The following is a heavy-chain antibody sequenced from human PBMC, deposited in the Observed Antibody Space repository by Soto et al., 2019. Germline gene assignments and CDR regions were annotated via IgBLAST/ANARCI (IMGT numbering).Heavy chain of an antibody. CDR2: IDGSGGIT. V-gene: IGHV3-23*01. J-gene: IGHJ5*02. Sequence: QLLQSGGGLVQPGGSLTLSCAASGFTFGTTDMSWVRQAPGEGLEWVSTIDGSGGITYYADSVKGRFTISRDNSRNTVYLQMNSLRGDDPALYYWVQNSGWFNTWGQGALVTVSS. D-gene: IGHD3-10*01. CDR3: VQNSGWFNT. CDR1: GFTFGTTD.